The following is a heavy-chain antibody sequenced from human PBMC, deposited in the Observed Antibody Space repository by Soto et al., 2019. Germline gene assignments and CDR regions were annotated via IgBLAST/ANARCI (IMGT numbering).Heavy chain of an antibody. D-gene: IGHD5-12*01. V-gene: IGHV4-39*07. Sequence: SETLSLTCTVSGGSISSYNFYWGWTRQTPGKGLEWIGSIYHGGNTNYNPSLKSRVTISVDTSKNQFSLKLSSVTAADTAVYYCAGRVLVATIGDLDYWGQGTLVTVSS. CDR3: AGRVLVATIGDLDY. J-gene: IGHJ4*02. CDR1: GGSISSYNFY. CDR2: IYHGGNT.